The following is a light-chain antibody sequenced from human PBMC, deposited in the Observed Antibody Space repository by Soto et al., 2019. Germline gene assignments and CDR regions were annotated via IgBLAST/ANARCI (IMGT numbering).Light chain of an antibody. Sequence: SVLPQPASLSGSPGQSITISCTGTSSDVGGYNYVSWYQQHPGKAPKVMIYDVSDRPSGVSNRFSGSKSGNTASLTISGLQAEDEADYYCSSYTSSSTFPCVFGTGTKVTVL. CDR2: DVS. CDR1: SSDVGGYNY. V-gene: IGLV2-14*03. CDR3: SSYTSSSTFPCV. J-gene: IGLJ1*01.